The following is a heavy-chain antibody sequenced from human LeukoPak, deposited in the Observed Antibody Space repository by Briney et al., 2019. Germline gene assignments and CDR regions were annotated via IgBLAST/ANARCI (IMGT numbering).Heavy chain of an antibody. D-gene: IGHD4/OR15-4a*01. CDR3: VKESGFMVAPNSAFDI. CDR2: ISRNGGST. V-gene: IGHV3-64D*06. Sequence: GGSLRLSCSASGFTFNSYPVHWVRQAPGKGLEYVSGISRNGGSTYYADSVKGRFTISRDNSKNTLYLQMGSLRAEDTAVYYCVKESGFMVAPNSAFDIWGQGTMVTVSS. CDR1: GFTFNSYP. J-gene: IGHJ3*02.